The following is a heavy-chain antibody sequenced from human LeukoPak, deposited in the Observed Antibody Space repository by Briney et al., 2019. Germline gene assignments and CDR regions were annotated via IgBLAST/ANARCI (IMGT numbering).Heavy chain of an antibody. CDR2: TYYSGTT. D-gene: IGHD2-8*01. CDR1: GASISNREYF. CDR3: ARRPRNGFPLAALDL. J-gene: IGHJ3*01. Sequence: PSETLSLTCTVSGASISNREYFWDWIRQPPGKGLQWIGRTYYSGTTYYNPSLKSRVTISVDPSKNHVSLQLNSVTAADTAVYYCARRPRNGFPLAALDLWGQGTMVTVSS. V-gene: IGHV4-39*02.